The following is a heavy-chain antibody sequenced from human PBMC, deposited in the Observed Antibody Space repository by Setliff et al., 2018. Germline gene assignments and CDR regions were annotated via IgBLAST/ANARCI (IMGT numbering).Heavy chain of an antibody. V-gene: IGHV3-72*01. CDR2: IRNKDNSYTT. Sequence: GGSLRLSCAASGFTFRSYWMSWVRQAPGKGLEWVGRIRNKDNSYTTEYAASVKGRFTISRDDSKNSLYLQMNGLKTDDTAVYYCARARHFGMDVWGQGTTVTVSS. CDR1: GFTFRSYW. CDR3: ARARHFGMDV. J-gene: IGHJ6*02.